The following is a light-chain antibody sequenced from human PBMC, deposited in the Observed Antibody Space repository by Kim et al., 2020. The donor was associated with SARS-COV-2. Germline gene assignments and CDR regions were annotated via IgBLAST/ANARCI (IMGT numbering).Light chain of an antibody. J-gene: IGLJ1*01. CDR2: EDS. V-gene: IGLV3-1*01. CDR3: QAWDSTSYV. CDR1: ELGKRY. Sequence: SYELTQPPSVSVSPGQTASITCSGDELGKRYASWYQQKPGQSPVLVIYEDSKRPSGIPDRFSGSNSGNTATLAISETLAMDEADYFCQAWDSTSYVFGTG.